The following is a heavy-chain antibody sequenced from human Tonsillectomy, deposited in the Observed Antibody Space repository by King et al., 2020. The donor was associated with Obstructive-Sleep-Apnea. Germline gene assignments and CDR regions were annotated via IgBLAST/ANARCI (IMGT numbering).Heavy chain of an antibody. D-gene: IGHD4-17*01. CDR1: GGSVSSGSYY. CDR3: ARDRGDYGGWFDP. J-gene: IGHJ5*02. V-gene: IGHV4-61*01. CDR2: IYYIGST. Sequence: QLQESGPGLVKPSETLSLTCPVSGGSVSSGSYYWSWIRQPPGKGLEWIGYIYYIGSTNYNPSLKSRVTISVDTSKNQFSLKLSSVTAADTAVYYCARDRGDYGGWFDPWGQGTLVTVSS.